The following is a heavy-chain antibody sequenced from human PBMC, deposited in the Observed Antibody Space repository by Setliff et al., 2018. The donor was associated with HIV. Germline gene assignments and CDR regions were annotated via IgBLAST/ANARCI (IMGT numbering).Heavy chain of an antibody. CDR3: AKNLYRSGWSPLDY. V-gene: IGHV3-30*18. CDR1: GFSFSTYG. CDR2: ISYDGSGK. J-gene: IGHJ4*02. Sequence: QPGGSLRLSCEGSGFSFSTYGMHWVRQAPGKGLEWLASISYDGSGKYYADSVRGRFTISRDNSKNTLYLQMNSLRAEDTAVYYCAKNLYRSGWSPLDYWGQGTLVTVSS. D-gene: IGHD6-13*01.